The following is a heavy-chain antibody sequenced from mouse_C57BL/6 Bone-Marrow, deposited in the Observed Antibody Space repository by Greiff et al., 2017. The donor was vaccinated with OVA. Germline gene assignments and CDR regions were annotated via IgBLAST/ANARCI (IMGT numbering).Heavy chain of an antibody. CDR2: IDPETGGT. J-gene: IGHJ4*01. V-gene: IGHV1-15*01. CDR3: TRGLYAMDY. CDR1: GYTFTDYE. D-gene: IGHD1-1*02. Sequence: QVQLQPSGAELVRPGASVTLSCKASGYTFTDYEMLWVKQTPVHGLEWIGAIDPETGGTAYTQKFKGKAILTADKSSSTAYMELRSLTSEDSAVYYCTRGLYAMDYWGQGTSVTVSS.